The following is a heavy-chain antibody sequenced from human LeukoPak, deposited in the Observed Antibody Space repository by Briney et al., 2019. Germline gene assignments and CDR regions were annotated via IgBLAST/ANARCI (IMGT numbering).Heavy chain of an antibody. CDR2: ISSSGSTI. V-gene: IGHV3-11*04. J-gene: IGHJ4*02. D-gene: IGHD5-18*01. CDR3: ARSRDSRGYSYGSDY. CDR1: GFTFSDYY. Sequence: GGSLRLSCAAYGFTFSDYYMSWIRQAPGKGLEWVSYISSSGSTIYYAGSVKGRSTISRDNAKNSLYLQMNSLRAEDTAVYYCARSRDSRGYSYGSDYWGQGTLVTVSS.